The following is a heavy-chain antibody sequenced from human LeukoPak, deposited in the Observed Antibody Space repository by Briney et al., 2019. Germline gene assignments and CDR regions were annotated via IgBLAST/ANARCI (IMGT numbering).Heavy chain of an antibody. CDR2: ISAYNGNT. D-gene: IGHD3-10*01. V-gene: IGHV1-18*01. CDR1: GYTFTSYG. CDR3: ARDGYGSGSYYQTSYYYYGMDV. J-gene: IGHJ6*02. Sequence: ASVKVSCKASGYTFTSYGISWVRQAPGQALEWMGWISAYNGNTNYAQKLQGRVTMTTDTSTSTAYMELRSLRSDDTAVYYCARDGYGSGSYYQTSYYYYGMDVWGQGTTVTVSS.